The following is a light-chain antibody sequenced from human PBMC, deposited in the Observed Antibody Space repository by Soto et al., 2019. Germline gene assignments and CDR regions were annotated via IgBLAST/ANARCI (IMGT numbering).Light chain of an antibody. J-gene: IGLJ3*02. CDR3: QSYDRSLSGWV. CDR1: SSNIGADFG. V-gene: IGLV1-40*01. Sequence: QLVLTQPPSVSGAPGQTITISCTWSSSNIGADFGVHWYQQLPGAAPKLVIFVNTNRPSGVPDRFAGSKSGTSASLAITGLHAEDEADYYCQSYDRSLSGWVFGTGTKVTVL. CDR2: VNT.